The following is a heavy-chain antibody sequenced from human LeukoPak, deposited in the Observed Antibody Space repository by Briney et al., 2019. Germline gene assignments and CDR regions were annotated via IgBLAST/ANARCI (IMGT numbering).Heavy chain of an antibody. J-gene: IGHJ4*02. D-gene: IGHD2-21*02. V-gene: IGHV4-39*07. CDR1: GGSISSSSYY. CDR2: MYYSGST. Sequence: PSETLSLTCTVSGGSISSSSYYWGWIRQPPGKGLEWIGSMYYSGSTYYNPSLKSRVTILVDTSKNQFSLKLSSVTAADTAVYYCARDGVTHFDYWGQGTLVTVSS. CDR3: ARDGVTHFDY.